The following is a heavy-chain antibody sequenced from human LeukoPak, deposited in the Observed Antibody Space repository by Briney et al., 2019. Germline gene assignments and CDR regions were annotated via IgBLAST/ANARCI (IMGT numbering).Heavy chain of an antibody. V-gene: IGHV4-31*03. D-gene: IGHD4-17*01. Sequence: PSETLSLTCTVSGGSISSGNHFWSWIRQHPGKGLEWIWYISYSGRADYSPSLKSRVTISVDTSKNQLSLKLRSVTAADTAVYYCARGLEHGDHYYRGQGTLVTVSS. CDR2: ISYSGRA. CDR1: GGSISSGNHF. J-gene: IGHJ4*02. CDR3: ARGLEHGDHYY.